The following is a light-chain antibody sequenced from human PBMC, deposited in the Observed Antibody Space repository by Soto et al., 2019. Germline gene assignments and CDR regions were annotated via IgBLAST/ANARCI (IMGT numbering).Light chain of an antibody. V-gene: IGLV1-44*01. Sequence: QSVLTQAPSASGTPGQRVTISCSGSSSNIGSNTVDWFQQVPGTAPKLLIYTXXQRPXGXXDRXSXSKSGTSASLAISGLQSGDEXXYYCAAWDDSLNGVLFGGGTKLTVL. J-gene: IGLJ2*01. CDR3: AAWDDSLNGVL. CDR2: TXX. CDR1: SSNIGSNT.